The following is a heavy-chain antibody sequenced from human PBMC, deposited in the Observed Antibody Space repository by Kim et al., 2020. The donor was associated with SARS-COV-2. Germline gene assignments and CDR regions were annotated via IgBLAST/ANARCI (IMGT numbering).Heavy chain of an antibody. J-gene: IGHJ4*02. D-gene: IGHD3-10*01. Sequence: YYNPSLKSRVTISVDTSKNQFSLKLSSVTAAATAVYYCARDGYGSGTPDYWGQGTLVTVSS. CDR3: ARDGYGSGTPDY. V-gene: IGHV4-31*02.